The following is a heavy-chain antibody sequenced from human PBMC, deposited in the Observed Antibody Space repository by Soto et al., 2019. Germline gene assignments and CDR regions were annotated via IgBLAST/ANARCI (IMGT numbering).Heavy chain of an antibody. CDR3: ATRPLFPGAP. CDR1: GFTFSSND. V-gene: IGHV3-53*01. CDR2: IYSGGST. J-gene: IGHJ3*01. D-gene: IGHD2-21*01. Sequence: EVQLVESGGGLIQPGGSLRLSCAASGFTFSSNDMNWVRQAPGKGLEWVSLIYSGGSTYYADSVKGRFTISRDNYLQMSSLRAEDTAVYYCATRPLFPGAPWGQGTMVTVSS.